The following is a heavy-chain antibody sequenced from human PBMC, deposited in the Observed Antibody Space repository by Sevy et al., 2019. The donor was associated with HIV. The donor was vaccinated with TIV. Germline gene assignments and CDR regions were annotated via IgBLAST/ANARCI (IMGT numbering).Heavy chain of an antibody. CDR2: IKSEFDGGAI. J-gene: IGHJ6*02. D-gene: IGHD5-12*01. CDR1: GFTFSSAW. CDR3: ITDPAYRGYDEEVINYYFYGMDV. Sequence: GGSLRLSCTASGFTFSSAWMSWVRQAPGKGLEWVGRIKSEFDGGAIDYAAPVKGRVTILREDSKNTVYLQMNSLKTEVTAVYYCITDPAYRGYDEEVINYYFYGMDVWGQGTTVTVSS. V-gene: IGHV3-15*01.